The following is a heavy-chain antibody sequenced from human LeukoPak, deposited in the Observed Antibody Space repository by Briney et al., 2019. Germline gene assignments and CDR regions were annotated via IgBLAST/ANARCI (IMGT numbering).Heavy chain of an antibody. Sequence: GASVTVSCKASGYIFTGYYMHWVRQAPGQGLEWMGWINPNSGVTNYAQKFQGRVTMTRDTSISTAYMELSRLRSDDTAVYYCARVMIVEYNWFDPWGQGTLVTVSS. J-gene: IGHJ5*02. CDR1: GYIFTGYY. D-gene: IGHD3-16*01. V-gene: IGHV1-2*02. CDR2: INPNSGVT. CDR3: ARVMIVEYNWFDP.